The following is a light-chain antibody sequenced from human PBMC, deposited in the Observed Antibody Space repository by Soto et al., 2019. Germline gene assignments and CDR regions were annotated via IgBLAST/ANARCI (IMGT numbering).Light chain of an antibody. CDR2: SAS. CDR3: QQYGSSPRT. CDR1: QSVSSSY. V-gene: IGKV3-20*01. J-gene: IGKJ4*01. Sequence: EIVLTQSPGTLSLSPGERATLSCRASQSVSSSYLAWYQQKPGQAPRLLIYSASSTATGIPDRFSGSGSGTDFTLTISRLEPEEFAVYYCQQYGSSPRTFGGGTKVENK.